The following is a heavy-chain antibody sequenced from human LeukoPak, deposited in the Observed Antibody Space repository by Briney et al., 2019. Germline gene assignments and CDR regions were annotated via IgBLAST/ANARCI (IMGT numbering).Heavy chain of an antibody. CDR1: GGSISSYY. Sequence: SSETLSLTCTVSGGSISSYYWSWIRQPAGKGLEWIGRIYTSGTTNYNPSLKSRVTISVDTSKNQFSLKLSSVTAADTAVYYCARGKHIVVVTSYYFDYWGQGTLVTVSS. CDR3: ARGKHIVVVTSYYFDY. CDR2: IYTSGTT. V-gene: IGHV4-4*07. J-gene: IGHJ4*02. D-gene: IGHD2-21*02.